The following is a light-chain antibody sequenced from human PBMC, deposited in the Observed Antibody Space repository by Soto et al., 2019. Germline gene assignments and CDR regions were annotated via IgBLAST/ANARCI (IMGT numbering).Light chain of an antibody. CDR2: KAS. CDR1: QSITGW. V-gene: IGKV1-5*03. CDR3: QQYNSYWP. J-gene: IGKJ1*01. Sequence: DIPMTQSPSTLSASVGARVSISFRASQSITGWLAWYQQTPGKAPKLLIYKASMLESGVPSRFSGSGTAREFTLTINSLQHDDFESYYGQQYNSYWPFGQGTKVEIK.